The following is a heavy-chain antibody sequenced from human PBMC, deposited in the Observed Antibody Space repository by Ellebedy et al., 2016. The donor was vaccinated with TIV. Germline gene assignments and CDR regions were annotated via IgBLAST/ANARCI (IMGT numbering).Heavy chain of an antibody. CDR2: ISYDGRDK. V-gene: IGHV3-30*01. D-gene: IGHD3-16*01. CDR1: GFSFSTYW. Sequence: PGGSLRLSCAASGFSFSTYWMSWVRQAPGKGREWVAFISYDGRDKWYADSVRNRFTISRDSSKNTLFLQMNSLKPDDTAVYYCARGLGNFDYWGQGTLVTVSS. CDR3: ARGLGNFDY. J-gene: IGHJ4*02.